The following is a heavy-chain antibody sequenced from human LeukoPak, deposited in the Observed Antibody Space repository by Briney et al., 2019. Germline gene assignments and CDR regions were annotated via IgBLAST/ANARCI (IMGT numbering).Heavy chain of an antibody. D-gene: IGHD5-24*01. J-gene: IGHJ4*02. CDR2: ISSGSSHI. V-gene: IGHV3-21*01. CDR3: VRDFRTQLDGYSPPYHFDY. Sequence: GGSLRLSCAASGFTFSTHSMSWVRQSPGKGLEWVSSISSGSSHIYYADSMKGRLTISRDNAKNSLFLQMNSLRAEDTAVYYCVRDFRTQLDGYSPPYHFDYWGQGALVTVSS. CDR1: GFTFSTHS.